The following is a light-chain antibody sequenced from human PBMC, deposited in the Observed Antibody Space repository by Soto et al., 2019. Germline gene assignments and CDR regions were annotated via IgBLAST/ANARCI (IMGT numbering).Light chain of an antibody. CDR3: QQYDSSPKT. CDR1: QSVSSSY. CDR2: GAS. Sequence: EIVITQSPATLSVSPCERATLSCRASQSVSSSYLAWYQQKPGQAPRLLIYGASSRATGIPDRFSGSGSGTDFTLTISRLEPEDFAVYYCQQYDSSPKTFGQGTKVDIK. V-gene: IGKV3-20*01. J-gene: IGKJ1*01.